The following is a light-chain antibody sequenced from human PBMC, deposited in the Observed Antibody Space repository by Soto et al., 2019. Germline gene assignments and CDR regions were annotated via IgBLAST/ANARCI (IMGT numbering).Light chain of an antibody. CDR1: QGISSY. CDR3: QQYYSYPLT. Sequence: IQLTQSPSTLSASTGDRVTITCRASQGISSYLAWYQQKPGKAPKLLIYAASTLQSGVPSRFSGSGSGTDFTLTISCLQSEDFATYYCQQYYSYPLTFGGGTKVDIK. J-gene: IGKJ4*01. CDR2: AAS. V-gene: IGKV1-8*01.